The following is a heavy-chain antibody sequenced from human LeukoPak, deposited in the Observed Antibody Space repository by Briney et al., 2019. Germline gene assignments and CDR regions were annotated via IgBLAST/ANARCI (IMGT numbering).Heavy chain of an antibody. D-gene: IGHD1-26*01. J-gene: IGHJ4*02. CDR2: MNPNSGNT. CDR3: ARSWEPLPPLFDY. Sequence: GASVKVSCKASGYTFTSYDINWVRQATGQGLEWMGWMNPNSGNTGYAQKFQGRVTMTRDTSTSTVYMELSSLRSEDTAVYYCARSWEPLPPLFDYWGQGTLVTVSS. CDR1: GYTFTSYD. V-gene: IGHV1-8*01.